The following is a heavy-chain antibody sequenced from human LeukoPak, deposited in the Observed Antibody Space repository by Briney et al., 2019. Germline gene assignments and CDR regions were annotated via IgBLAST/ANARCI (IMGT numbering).Heavy chain of an antibody. Sequence: PGGSLRLSCAASGFTFSSYGMHWVRQAPGKGLEWVAFIRYDGSNKYYADSVKGRFTISRDNSKNTLYLQMNSLRAEDTAVYYCARYSGSYHDAFDIWGQGTMVTVSS. J-gene: IGHJ3*02. CDR2: IRYDGSNK. CDR1: GFTFSSYG. CDR3: ARYSGSYHDAFDI. D-gene: IGHD1-26*01. V-gene: IGHV3-30*02.